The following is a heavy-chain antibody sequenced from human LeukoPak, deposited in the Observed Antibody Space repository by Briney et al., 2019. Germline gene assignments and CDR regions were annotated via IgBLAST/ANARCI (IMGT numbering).Heavy chain of an antibody. J-gene: IGHJ4*02. CDR3: ARDMRSSSSARYFDY. CDR2: ISSSGSTI. CDR1: GFTFSSYE. D-gene: IGHD6-6*01. V-gene: IGHV3-48*03. Sequence: GGSLRLSCAASGFTFSSYEMNWVRQAPGKGLEWVSYISSSGSTIYYADSVKGRFTISRDNAKNSLYLQMSSLRAEDTAVYYCARDMRSSSSARYFDYWGQGTLVTVSS.